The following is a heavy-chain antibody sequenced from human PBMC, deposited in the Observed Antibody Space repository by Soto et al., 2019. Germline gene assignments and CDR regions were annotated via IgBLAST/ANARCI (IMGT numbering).Heavy chain of an antibody. D-gene: IGHD6-6*01. CDR2: INPSSGST. CDR1: GYTFTSYY. J-gene: IGHJ5*02. CDR3: ARDLPRDSSSSGFDP. V-gene: IGHV1-46*01. Sequence: ASVKVSWKASGYTFTSYYMHWVLQAPGQGLECMGIINPSSGSTSYAQKSQGRVTMTRGPXXSXXXMXLXXLRXEATAVYYCARDLPRDSSSSGFDPWGQGILITVPQ.